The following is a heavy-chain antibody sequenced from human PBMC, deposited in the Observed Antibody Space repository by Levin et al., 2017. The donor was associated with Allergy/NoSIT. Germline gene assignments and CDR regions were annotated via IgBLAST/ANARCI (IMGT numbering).Heavy chain of an antibody. Sequence: GESLKISCAASGFTFSDYYMSWIRQAPGKGLEWVSYISSSGSTIYYADSVKGRFTISRDNAKNSLYLQMNSLRAEDTAVYYCASTCGGDCYDAFDIWGQGTMVTVSS. CDR3: ASTCGGDCYDAFDI. CDR1: GFTFSDYY. V-gene: IGHV3-11*01. CDR2: ISSSGSTI. D-gene: IGHD2-21*02. J-gene: IGHJ3*02.